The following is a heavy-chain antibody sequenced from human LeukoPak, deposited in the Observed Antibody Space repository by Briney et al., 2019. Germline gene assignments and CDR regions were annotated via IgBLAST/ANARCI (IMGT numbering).Heavy chain of an antibody. Sequence: SVKVSCKASGGTFSSYAISWVRQAPGQGLEWIGGIIPIFGTANYAQKFQGRVTITTDESTSTAYMELSSLRSEDTAVYYCARGWYYYDSSGPDAFDIWGQGTMVTVSS. CDR2: IIPIFGTA. CDR1: GGTFSSYA. D-gene: IGHD3-22*01. CDR3: ARGWYYYDSSGPDAFDI. V-gene: IGHV1-69*05. J-gene: IGHJ3*02.